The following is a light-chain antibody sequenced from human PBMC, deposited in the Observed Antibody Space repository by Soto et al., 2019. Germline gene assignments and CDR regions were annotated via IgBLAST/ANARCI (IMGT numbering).Light chain of an antibody. CDR2: HTS. Sequence: QAVVTQEPSLTVSPGGTVTLTCGSSTGTVTSGHYPYWFQQKPAXAPXXLICHTSNKXSXTXXRXSXXXXXXXXXXXLSGAQPEDEADYYCLLTYTTTRVFGTGTKVTVL. V-gene: IGLV7-46*01. J-gene: IGLJ1*01. CDR3: LLTYTTTRV. CDR1: TGTVTSGHY.